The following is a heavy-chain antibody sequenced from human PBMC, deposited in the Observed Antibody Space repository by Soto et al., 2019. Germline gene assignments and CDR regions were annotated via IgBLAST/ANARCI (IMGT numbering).Heavy chain of an antibody. CDR2: IYYSGST. J-gene: IGHJ4*02. V-gene: IGHV4-59*12. D-gene: IGHD3-3*01. CDR1: GGSISSYY. Sequence: PSETLSLTCTVSGGSISSYYWSWIRQPPGKGLEWIGYIYYSGSTNYNPSLKSRVIMSVDTSKNQFSLKLSSVTAADTAVYYCARAPETPTIFGVVRPYFFNHWGQGTLVTVSS. CDR3: ARAPETPTIFGVVRPYFFNH.